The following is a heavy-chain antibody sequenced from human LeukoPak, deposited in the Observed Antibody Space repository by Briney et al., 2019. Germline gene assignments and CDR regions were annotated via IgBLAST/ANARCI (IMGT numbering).Heavy chain of an antibody. CDR1: GYSFSSYD. CDR3: TTAGERPTRYFDY. D-gene: IGHD3-16*01. V-gene: IGHV1-8*01. J-gene: IGHJ4*02. CDR2: MNPNSGNT. Sequence: ASVKVSCKASGYSFSSYDINWVRQATGQGLEWMGWMNPNSGNTGYAQKFQGRVTMTRNTSINTAYMELSGLISEDTAVYFCTTAGERPTRYFDYWGQGTLVTVSS.